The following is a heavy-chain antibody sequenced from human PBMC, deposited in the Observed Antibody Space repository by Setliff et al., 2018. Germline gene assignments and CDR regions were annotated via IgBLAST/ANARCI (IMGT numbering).Heavy chain of an antibody. CDR3: ARGGDYYDSRDLDY. V-gene: IGHV1-18*01. CDR1: GYTFRNYA. Sequence: ASVKVSCKASGYTFRNYAFAWVRQAPGQGLEWVGWISAYNGNTNYAQKLQGRVTMTTDTSTSTAYMELRSLRSDDTAVYYCARGGDYYDSRDLDYWGQGTLVTVS. CDR2: ISAYNGNT. J-gene: IGHJ4*02. D-gene: IGHD3-22*01.